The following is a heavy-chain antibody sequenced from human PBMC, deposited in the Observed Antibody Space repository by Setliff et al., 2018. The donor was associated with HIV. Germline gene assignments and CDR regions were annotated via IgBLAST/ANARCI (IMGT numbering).Heavy chain of an antibody. CDR3: ARHRGARSGLYAVAQYFKY. D-gene: IGHD6-19*01. CDR1: GFSISSRYY. V-gene: IGHV4-38-2*01. J-gene: IGHJ1*01. Sequence: KPSETLSLTCDVSGFSISSRYYWGWIRQSPGKGLEWIGNIYHTGSSYYNPSFKSRVTISADTSKNQVSLKLKSVTAADTAVYYCARHRGARSGLYAVAQYFKYWGQGTLVTVSS. CDR2: IYHTGSS.